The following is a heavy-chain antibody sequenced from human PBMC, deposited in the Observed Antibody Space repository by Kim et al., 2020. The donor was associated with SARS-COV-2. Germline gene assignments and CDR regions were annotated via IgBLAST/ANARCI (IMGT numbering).Heavy chain of an antibody. Sequence: ASVKVSCKTXGYMFTTYGINWVRQAPGQGLEWMGWISGHNGRTNYAQKFQGRVTMTTDTSTTTAYMELRSLTSDDMAVYYCARGDNYGSTGYFLYWGQGTLVTVSS. J-gene: IGHJ4*02. CDR1: GYMFTTYG. D-gene: IGHD3-9*01. CDR3: ARGDNYGSTGYFLY. CDR2: ISGHNGRT. V-gene: IGHV1-18*03.